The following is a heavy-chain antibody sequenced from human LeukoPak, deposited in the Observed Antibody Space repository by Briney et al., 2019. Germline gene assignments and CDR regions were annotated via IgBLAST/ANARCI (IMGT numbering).Heavy chain of an antibody. Sequence: GGSLRLSCAASGFTFSRYWMHWVRQAPGKGLVWVSRINGDGSTTSYADSVKGGFTISRDNAKNTLYLQMNSLRAEDTAVYYCATGNYYDSRGYYTFGHWGQGTLVTVSS. J-gene: IGHJ1*01. V-gene: IGHV3-74*01. CDR3: ATGNYYDSRGYYTFGH. CDR1: GFTFSRYW. D-gene: IGHD3-22*01. CDR2: INGDGSTT.